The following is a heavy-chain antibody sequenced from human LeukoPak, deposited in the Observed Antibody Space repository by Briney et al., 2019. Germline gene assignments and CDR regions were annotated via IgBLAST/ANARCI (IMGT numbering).Heavy chain of an antibody. CDR3: AKENYYDSSGYSFDY. CDR1: GFTFSSYA. V-gene: IGHV3-23*01. CDR2: ISGSGGST. Sequence: PGGSLRLSCAASGFTFSSYAMSWVGQAPGKGLEWVSAISGSGGSTYYADSVKGRFTISRDNSKNTLYLQMNSLRAEDTAVYYCAKENYYDSSGYSFDYWGKGTLVTVSS. J-gene: IGHJ4*02. D-gene: IGHD3-22*01.